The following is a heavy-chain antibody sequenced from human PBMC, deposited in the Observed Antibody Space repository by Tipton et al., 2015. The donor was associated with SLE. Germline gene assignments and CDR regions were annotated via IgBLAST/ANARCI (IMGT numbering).Heavy chain of an antibody. V-gene: IGHV4-4*02. CDR1: RGSISSTYW. CDR3: TTARTGCSRNSCYLDN. Sequence: TLSLTCAASRGSISSTYWWTWVRQSPGRGLEWIGDINYSGTTHYNPSLSSRVTISLDKSRDQSYLILTSVTAADTAVYYCTTARTGCSRNSCYLDNWGRGALVTVSS. D-gene: IGHD2-2*01. CDR2: INYSGTT. J-gene: IGHJ4*02.